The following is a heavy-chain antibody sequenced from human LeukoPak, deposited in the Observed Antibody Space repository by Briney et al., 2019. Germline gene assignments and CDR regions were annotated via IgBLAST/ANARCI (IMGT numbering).Heavy chain of an antibody. J-gene: IGHJ3*02. CDR3: ATTAMVTVDAFDI. CDR1: GYTFTSYG. V-gene: IGHV1-18*01. D-gene: IGHD5-18*01. CDR2: ISAYNGNT. Sequence: ASVKVSCKASGYTFTSYGISWVRHAPGQGLEWMGWISAYNGNTNYAQKLQGRVTMTTDTSTSTAYMELRSLRSDDTAVYYCATTAMVTVDAFDIWGQGTMVTVSS.